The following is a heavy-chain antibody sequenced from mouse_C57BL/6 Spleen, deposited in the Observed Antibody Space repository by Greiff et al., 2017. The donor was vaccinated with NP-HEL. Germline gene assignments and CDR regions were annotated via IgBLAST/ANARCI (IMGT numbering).Heavy chain of an antibody. Sequence: VQLQQSGAELVRPGTSVKVSCKASGYAFTNYLIEWVKQRPGQGLEWIGVINPGSGGTNYNEKLKGKATLTADKSSSTAYMQLSSLTSEDSAVYFFARYDYALYAMDYWGQGTSVTVSS. CDR1: GYAFTNYL. CDR3: ARYDYALYAMDY. D-gene: IGHD2-4*01. CDR2: INPGSGGT. J-gene: IGHJ4*01. V-gene: IGHV1-54*01.